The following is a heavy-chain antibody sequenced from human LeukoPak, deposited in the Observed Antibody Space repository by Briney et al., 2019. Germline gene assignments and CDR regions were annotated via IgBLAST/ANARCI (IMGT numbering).Heavy chain of an antibody. V-gene: IGHV1-8*01. CDR3: ARQISGYTTYYYYYGMDV. CDR1: GYTFTSYD. Sequence: ASVKVSCKASGYTFTSYDINWVRQTTGQGLEWMGWMNPNSDNTGYAQKFQGRVSMTRNTSTSTAYMELSSLRSEDTAVYYCARQISGYTTYYYYYGMDVWGQGTTVTVSS. J-gene: IGHJ6*02. CDR2: MNPNSDNT. D-gene: IGHD3-22*01.